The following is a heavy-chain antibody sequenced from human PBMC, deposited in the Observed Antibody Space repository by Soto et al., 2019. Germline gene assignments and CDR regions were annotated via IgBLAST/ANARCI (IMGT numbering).Heavy chain of an antibody. CDR2: IWYDGSNK. Sequence: QVQLVESGGGVVQPGRSLRLSCAASGFTFSSYGMHWVRQAPGKGLEWVAVIWYDGSNKYYADSVEGRFTISRDNSKNTLYLQMNSLRAEDTAVYYCATVYIVATEGDYFDYWGQGTLVTVSS. V-gene: IGHV3-33*01. CDR1: GFTFSSYG. CDR3: ATVYIVATEGDYFDY. J-gene: IGHJ4*02. D-gene: IGHD5-12*01.